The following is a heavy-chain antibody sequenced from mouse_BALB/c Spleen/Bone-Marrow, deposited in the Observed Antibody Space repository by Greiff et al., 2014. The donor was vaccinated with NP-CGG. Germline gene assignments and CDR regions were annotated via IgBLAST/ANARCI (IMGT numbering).Heavy chain of an antibody. D-gene: IGHD2-3*01. CDR2: INPFNGDT. V-gene: IGHV1-37*01. Sequence: VQLQQSGPDLVKPGASVKLSCKASGYSFTGYFLNWVRQSHGKSLEWIGRINPFNGDTFYNQKFKGKATLTVDKSSTTAHMELLSLTSGDSAVYYCGRWGDGYYYAMDYWGQGTSVAVSS. CDR3: GRWGDGYYYAMDY. CDR1: GYSFTGYF. J-gene: IGHJ4*01.